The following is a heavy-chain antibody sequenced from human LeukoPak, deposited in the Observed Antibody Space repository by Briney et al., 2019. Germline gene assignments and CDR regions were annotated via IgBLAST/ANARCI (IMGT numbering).Heavy chain of an antibody. V-gene: IGHV1-2*02. J-gene: IGHJ3*02. Sequence: ASVKVSCKASGYTFTGYYMHWVRQAPGQGLEWMGWINPNSGGTNYAQKFQGRVTMTRDTSISTAYMELSRLRSDDTAVYYCARVSAPRFGELLVNDAFDIWGQGTMVTVSS. CDR3: ARVSAPRFGELLVNDAFDI. CDR2: INPNSGGT. CDR1: GYTFTGYY. D-gene: IGHD3-10*02.